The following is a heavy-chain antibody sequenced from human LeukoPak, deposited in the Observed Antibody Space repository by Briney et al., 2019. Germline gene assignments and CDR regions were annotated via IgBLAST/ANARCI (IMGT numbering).Heavy chain of an antibody. Sequence: GGSLRLSCAASEFTFSSYSMNWVRQAPGKGLEWVSYISGDSSTISYADSVKGRFTISRDNAKNSLYLQMNSLRDEDTAVYYCARDQYFAVDYWGRGTLVTVSP. V-gene: IGHV3-48*02. D-gene: IGHD2/OR15-2a*01. J-gene: IGHJ4*02. CDR2: ISGDSSTI. CDR3: ARDQYFAVDY. CDR1: EFTFSSYS.